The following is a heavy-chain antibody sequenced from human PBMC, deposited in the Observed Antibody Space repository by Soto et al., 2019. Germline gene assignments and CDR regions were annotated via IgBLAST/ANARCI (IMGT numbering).Heavy chain of an antibody. CDR2: ISFDGSNK. CDR3: ARDKGWYFDY. CDR1: GFTFSSYA. V-gene: IGHV3-30-3*01. D-gene: IGHD6-19*01. Sequence: GGSLRLSCAASGFTFSSYAMYWVRQAPGKGLEWVAVISFDGSNKYYADSVKGRFTISRDNSKNMMYLQMNSLRAEDTAVYYCARDKGWYFDYWGQGTLVTV. J-gene: IGHJ4*02.